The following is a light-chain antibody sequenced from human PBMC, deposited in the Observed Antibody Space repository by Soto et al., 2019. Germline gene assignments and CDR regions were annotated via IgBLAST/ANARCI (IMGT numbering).Light chain of an antibody. CDR3: QQYGRSAGLFA. CDR1: QSVSNTY. Sequence: EIVLTQSPGTLSLSPGDRATLSCRASQSVSNTYLAWYQQKPGQAPRLLIYDASSRATGIPDRFSGSVSGTDFTLTISRLEPEDFAVYFCQQYGRSAGLFAFGPGTKVDIK. J-gene: IGKJ3*01. CDR2: DAS. V-gene: IGKV3-20*01.